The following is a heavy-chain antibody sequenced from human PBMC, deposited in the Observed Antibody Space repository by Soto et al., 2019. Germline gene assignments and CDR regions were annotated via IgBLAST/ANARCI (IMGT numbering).Heavy chain of an antibody. J-gene: IGHJ3*02. V-gene: IGHV4-59*08. D-gene: IGHD6-13*01. CDR2: IYYSGST. CDR3: ARQYSSSWGDAFDI. CDR1: GGSISSYY. Sequence: QSQTLSLTCTVSGGSISSYYWSWIRQPPGKGLEWIGYIYYSGSTNYNPSLKSRVTISVDTSKNQFSLKLSSVTAADTAVYYCARQYSSSWGDAFDIWGQGTMVTVSS.